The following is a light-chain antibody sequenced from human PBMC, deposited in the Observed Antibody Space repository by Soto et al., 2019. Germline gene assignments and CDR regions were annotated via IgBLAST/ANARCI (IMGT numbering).Light chain of an antibody. J-gene: IGLJ2*01. V-gene: IGLV2-8*01. CDR3: SSHAGSSNLV. CDR1: SSDVGAYNY. CDR2: EVS. Sequence: QSALTQPPSASGSPGQSVTISCTGTSSDVGAYNYVSWYQQHPGKVPRLMIYEVSKRPSGVPDRFSGSKSGNTASLTVSGLQAEDEADYYCSSHAGSSNLVFGGGTKVTVL.